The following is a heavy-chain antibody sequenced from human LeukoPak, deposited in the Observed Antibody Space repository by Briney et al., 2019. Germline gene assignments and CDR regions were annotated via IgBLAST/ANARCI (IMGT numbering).Heavy chain of an antibody. D-gene: IGHD2-21*02. V-gene: IGHV3-23*01. J-gene: IGHJ4*02. CDR3: ATASVTAYDY. CDR1: GFTFSRYG. Sequence: PGGTLRLSCAASGFTFSRYGMSWVRQAPGKGLEWVSSISDSGGSTYYADSVKGRFTISRDNPKNTLYLQMNSLRAEDTAVYYCATASVTAYDYWGQGTLVTVSS. CDR2: ISDSGGST.